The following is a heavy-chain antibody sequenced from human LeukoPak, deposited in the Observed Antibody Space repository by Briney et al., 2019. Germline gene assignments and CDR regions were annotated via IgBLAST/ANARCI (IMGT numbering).Heavy chain of an antibody. CDR1: GFTFSSYA. CDR2: ISYDGSNK. CDR3: ARGTLYGNYFDY. V-gene: IGHV3-30-3*01. D-gene: IGHD3-10*01. J-gene: IGHJ4*02. Sequence: GRSLRLSCAASGFTFSSYAMHWVRQAPGKGLEWVAVISYDGSNKYYADSVKGRFTISRDNSKNTLYLQMNSLRAEDTAVYYCARGTLYGNYFDYWGQGTLVTVSS.